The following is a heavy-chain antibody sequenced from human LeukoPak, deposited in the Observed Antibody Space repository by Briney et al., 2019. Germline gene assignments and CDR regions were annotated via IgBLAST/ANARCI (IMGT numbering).Heavy chain of an antibody. V-gene: IGHV1-8*02. D-gene: IGHD2-2*01. CDR2: MNPNSGNT. CDR3: ARGRGTVSTSGDY. J-gene: IGHJ4*02. CDR1: GYTFTSYG. Sequence: ASVKVSCKASGYTFTSYGISWVRQATGQGLEWMGWMNPNSGNTGYAQKFQGRVTMTRNTSISTAYMELSSLRSEDAAVYYCARGRGTVSTSGDYWGQGTLVTVSS.